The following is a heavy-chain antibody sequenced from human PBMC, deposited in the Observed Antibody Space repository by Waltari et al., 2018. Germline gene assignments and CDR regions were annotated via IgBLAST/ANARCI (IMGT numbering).Heavy chain of an antibody. CDR3: ARDSSHLPAAFDN. D-gene: IGHD2-2*01. Sequence: EVELVQSGGGLVQPGGSLRLSCAASGFTFSRFWMQWVRQVPGKGLVWVSRIINDGRTTDYTDAVKGRFTISRDNAKDTLYLQMNSLRAEDTAVYYCARDSSHLPAAFDNWGQGTLVTVSS. J-gene: IGHJ4*02. CDR1: GFTFSRFW. CDR2: IINDGRTT. V-gene: IGHV3-74*01.